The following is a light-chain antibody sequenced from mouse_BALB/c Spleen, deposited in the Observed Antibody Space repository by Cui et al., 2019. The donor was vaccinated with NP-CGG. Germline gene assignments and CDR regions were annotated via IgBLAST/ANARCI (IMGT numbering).Light chain of an antibody. J-gene: IGLJ3*01. V-gene: IGLV1*01. CDR2: GTN. CDR3: ALWYSNHFI. Sequence: QAVVTQGSALTTSPREKVTLTCRSSTGAVTTSNYANWVQEKPDHLFTGLIGGTNNRAPGVPARFSGSLIGDKAALTITGAQTEDEAIYFCALWYSNHFIFGSGTKVTVL. CDR1: TGAVTTSNY.